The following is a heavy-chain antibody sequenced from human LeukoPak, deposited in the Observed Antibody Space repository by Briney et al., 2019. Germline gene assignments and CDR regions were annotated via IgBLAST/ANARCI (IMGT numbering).Heavy chain of an antibody. D-gene: IGHD5-24*01. CDR3: ARGATISETGYFDF. CDR1: GGSFSRYY. J-gene: IGHJ4*03. Sequence: SETLSPTSAVYGGSFSRYYWSWIRQSPGKGLEWIAEIDHRGDINYNPSVKSRVTISVDTSKNQFSLKVRSLSTADTAVYYYARGATISETGYFDFWGQGTLVTVSS. CDR2: IDHRGDI. V-gene: IGHV4-34*01.